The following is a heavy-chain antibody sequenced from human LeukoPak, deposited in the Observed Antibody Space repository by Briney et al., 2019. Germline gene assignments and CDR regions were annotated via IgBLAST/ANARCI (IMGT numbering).Heavy chain of an antibody. V-gene: IGHV1-2*02. CDR1: GYTFTGYY. D-gene: IGHD1-1*01. CDR3: ARKIATGNTGGYDY. CDR2: INPNSGGT. J-gene: IGHJ4*02. Sequence: ASVKVSCKASGYTFTGYYMHWVRQAPGQGLEWMGWINPNSGGTNYAQKFQGRVTMTRDTSISTAYMELSRLRSDDTAVYYCARKIATGNTGGYDYWGQGTLVTVSS.